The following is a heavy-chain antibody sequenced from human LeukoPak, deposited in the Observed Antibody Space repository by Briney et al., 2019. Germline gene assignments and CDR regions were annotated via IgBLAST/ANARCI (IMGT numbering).Heavy chain of an antibody. V-gene: IGHV4-4*07. CDR1: GGSISSYY. J-gene: IGHJ3*02. D-gene: IGHD3-10*01. CDR2: IYTSGST. CDR3: VRDLFYGSGSSDAFDI. Sequence: SETLSLTCTVSGGSISSYYWSWIRQPAGKGLEWIGRIYTSGSTNYNPSLKSRVTMSVDTSKNQFSLKLSSVTAADTAVYYCVRDLFYGSGSSDAFDIRGQGTMVTVSS.